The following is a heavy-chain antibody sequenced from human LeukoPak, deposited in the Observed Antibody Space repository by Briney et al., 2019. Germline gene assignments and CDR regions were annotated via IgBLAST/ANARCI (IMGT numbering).Heavy chain of an antibody. CDR2: INTNSGGT. J-gene: IGHJ4*02. D-gene: IGHD3-22*01. V-gene: IGHV1-2*02. CDR3: ARSYGYDSSGYYGAK. CDR1: GYPFTGQY. Sequence: ASVNVSCKASGYPFTGQYIHLVRQAPGQGPEWMGWINTNSGGTNYAQKFQGRVTMTRDTSISTDYMEVSRLRSDDTAVYYCARSYGYDSSGYYGAKWGQGTLVTASS.